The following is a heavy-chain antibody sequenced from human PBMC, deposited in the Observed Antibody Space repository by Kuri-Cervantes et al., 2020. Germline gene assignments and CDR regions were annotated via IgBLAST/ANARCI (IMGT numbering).Heavy chain of an antibody. CDR2: IKQNGSEK. CDR1: GFSLSSFW. D-gene: IGHD4-17*01. Sequence: GGSLRLSCAAYGFSLSSFWMSWVRQAPGKGMEWVANIKQNGSEKYYVDSVKGRFTISRDNAKNSLYLEMNSLRAVNTVVYYCARSSWPQGDYPTFFDPWGQGTLVTVSS. J-gene: IGHJ5*02. CDR3: ARSSWPQGDYPTFFDP. V-gene: IGHV3-7*02.